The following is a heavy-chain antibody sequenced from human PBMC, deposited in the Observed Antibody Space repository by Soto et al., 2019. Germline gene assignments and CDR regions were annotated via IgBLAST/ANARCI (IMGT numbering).Heavy chain of an antibody. V-gene: IGHV3-23*01. CDR3: AKDRYGDGHDAFDI. CDR1: GFTFSNYA. CDR2: IGGTGTST. D-gene: IGHD4-17*01. J-gene: IGHJ3*02. Sequence: GGSLRLSCAASGFTFSNYAMSWVRRAPGKGLEWVSTIGGTGTSTYNADSVKGRLTISRDNSKNTLFLQMNSLGAEDTAVYYCAKDRYGDGHDAFDIWDQGTMVTVSS.